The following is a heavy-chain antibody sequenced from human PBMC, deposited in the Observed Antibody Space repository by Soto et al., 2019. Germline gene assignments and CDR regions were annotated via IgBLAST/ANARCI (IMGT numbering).Heavy chain of an antibody. CDR2: IYHSGIT. CDR3: ARSFGVAAAGPFDY. J-gene: IGHJ4*02. V-gene: IGHV4-30-2*05. D-gene: IGHD6-13*01. Sequence: TLSLTCSVSGGSISIGVYSWSWIRQPPGKVLDLIGYIYHSGITYYXXSLKSRVXXSLDTSKNQFXLKLSXLTAADTGVXYCARSFGVAAAGPFDYWRQGTLVTDSS. CDR1: GGSISIGVYS.